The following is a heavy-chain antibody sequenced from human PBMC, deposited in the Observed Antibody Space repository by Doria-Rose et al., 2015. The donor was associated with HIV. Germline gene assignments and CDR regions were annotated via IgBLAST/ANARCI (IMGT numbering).Heavy chain of an antibody. V-gene: IGHV4-31*03. CDR3: ARMGSYRELEY. J-gene: IGHJ4*02. Sequence: GPVLVKPSETLSLTCSVSCASVISRGYYWNWIRQVPGKGLESLGYTYYTGTSDYSPSLKSRLNMAVDTSKNQFSLKLSFVTVADTAVYYCARMGSYRELEYWGQGALVIVSA. CDR1: CASVISRGYY. D-gene: IGHD3-3*01. CDR2: TYYTGTS.